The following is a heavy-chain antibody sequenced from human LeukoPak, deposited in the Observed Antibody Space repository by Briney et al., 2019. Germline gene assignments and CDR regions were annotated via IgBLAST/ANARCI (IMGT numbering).Heavy chain of an antibody. Sequence: GGSLRLSCAASGFTFDDYAMHWVRQAPGKGLEWVSGISWNSGSIGYADSVKGRFTISRDNAKNSLYLQMNSLRAEDTALYYCAKVWYRAYYDSSGISPYAFDIWGQGTMVTVSS. CDR3: AKVWYRAYYDSSGISPYAFDI. D-gene: IGHD3-22*01. J-gene: IGHJ3*02. CDR2: ISWNSGSI. V-gene: IGHV3-9*01. CDR1: GFTFDDYA.